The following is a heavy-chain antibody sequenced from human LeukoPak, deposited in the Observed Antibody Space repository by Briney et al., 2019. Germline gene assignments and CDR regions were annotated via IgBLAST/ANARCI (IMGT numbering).Heavy chain of an antibody. J-gene: IGHJ6*02. CDR1: GYTFTNYA. V-gene: IGHV1-3*01. CDR3: ARRGVTTRDSYYYSLHV. D-gene: IGHD2-21*02. Sequence: ASVKVSCKASGYTFTNYAVHWVRQAPGQRPEWMGRINPGDGDTKYSQNFQDRVTFGRDTSANTAFMELSSLRSEDTVVYYCARRGVTTRDSYYYSLHVWGQGTTVTVSS. CDR2: INPGDGDT.